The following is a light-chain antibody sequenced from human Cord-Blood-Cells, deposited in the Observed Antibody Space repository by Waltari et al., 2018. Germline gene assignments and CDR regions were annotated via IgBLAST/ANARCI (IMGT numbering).Light chain of an antibody. J-gene: IGLJ2*01. CDR1: SSDVGGYNY. CDR2: DVS. Sequence: QSALTQPRSVSGSPGQSVTISCTGTSSDVGGYNYVSWYQPQPGKAPKLMIYDVSKRPAGVPDRFSGSKSGNTASLTISWLQAEDEADYYCCSYAGSYTVVFGGGTKLTVL. V-gene: IGLV2-11*01. CDR3: CSYAGSYTVV.